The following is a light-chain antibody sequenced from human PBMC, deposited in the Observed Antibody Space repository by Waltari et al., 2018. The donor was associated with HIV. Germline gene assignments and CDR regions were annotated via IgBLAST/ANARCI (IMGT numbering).Light chain of an antibody. V-gene: IGLV3-9*01. CDR2: GDS. Sequence: SYELRQALSLSVALGQTAKMTCGGRNLGSNSVNWYQQRPGLAPVLVIYGDSHRPSGIPERFSGSTSGNTATLTISGAQGADEGDYYCQVWDTSVVFGGGTKLTV. J-gene: IGLJ3*02. CDR3: QVWDTSVV. CDR1: NLGSNS.